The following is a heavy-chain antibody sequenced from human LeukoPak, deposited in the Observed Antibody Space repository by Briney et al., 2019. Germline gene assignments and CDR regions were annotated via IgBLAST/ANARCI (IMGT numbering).Heavy chain of an antibody. Sequence: GASVKVSCKDSRYTLTGYYMNRVRQATRQRREWMGGMNPNRGNTGYAQKSQGRVTTTKNTTLSTAYLELSSLRSEDTAVYSCARGRYCSGGSCYWRGSWFDPWSQGTLVTVYS. J-gene: IGHJ5*02. CDR3: ARGRYCSGGSCYWRGSWFDP. D-gene: IGHD2-15*01. CDR1: RYTLTGYY. CDR2: MNPNRGNT. V-gene: IGHV1-8*03.